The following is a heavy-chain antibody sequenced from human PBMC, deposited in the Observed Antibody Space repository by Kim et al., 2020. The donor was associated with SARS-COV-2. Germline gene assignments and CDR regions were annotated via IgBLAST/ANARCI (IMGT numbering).Heavy chain of an antibody. D-gene: IGHD2-2*01. J-gene: IGHJ4*02. CDR3: AKGGRRDIVVVPAATYLSY. CDR1: GFTFSSYG. Sequence: GGSLRLSCAASGFTFSSYGMHWVRQAPGKGLEWVAVISYDGSNKHYADSVKGRFTISRDNSKNTLYLQMNSLRAEDTAVYYCAKGGRRDIVVVPAATYLSYWGQGTLVTVSS. V-gene: IGHV3-30*18. CDR2: ISYDGSNK.